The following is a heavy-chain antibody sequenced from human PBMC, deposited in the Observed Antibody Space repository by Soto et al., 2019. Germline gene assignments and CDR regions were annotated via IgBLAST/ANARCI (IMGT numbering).Heavy chain of an antibody. Sequence: SSLTCTFKASGSTFTSCGISWVRQAPGQVLECIGWISAYNGNTNYAQKLQGRVTMTTDTSTSTAYMELRSLRSEDTAVYYCARERITIFGVVTPDSYYYGMDVWGHGTTVTVSS. J-gene: IGHJ6*02. CDR3: ARERITIFGVVTPDSYYYGMDV. V-gene: IGHV1-18*04. CDR1: GSTFTSCG. CDR2: ISAYNGNT. D-gene: IGHD3-3*01.